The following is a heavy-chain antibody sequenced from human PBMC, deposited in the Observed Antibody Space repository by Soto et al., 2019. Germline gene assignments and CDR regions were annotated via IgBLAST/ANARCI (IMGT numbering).Heavy chain of an antibody. CDR1: GFSVSSPRVA. V-gene: IGHV2-5*01. CDR2: IYWNDDV. D-gene: IGHD2-15*01. Sequence: QITLKESGPALVKPTQTLTLTCTLSGFSVSSPRVAVAWIRQPPGKALEWLAMIYWNDDVRYSPSLKSRLTVTKDSSKNQVVLTMTNMDPVDTATYYCAHRKWSSYAMDVWGQGTTVTVSS. J-gene: IGHJ6*02. CDR3: AHRKWSSYAMDV.